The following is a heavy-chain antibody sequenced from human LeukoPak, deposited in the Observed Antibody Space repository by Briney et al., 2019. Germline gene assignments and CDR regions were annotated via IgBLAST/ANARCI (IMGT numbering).Heavy chain of an antibody. V-gene: IGHV3-74*01. CDR3: ARKLGYCTGASCYVDY. CDR2: IKSDGSSR. J-gene: IGHJ4*02. D-gene: IGHD2-2*01. Sequence: GGSLRLSCAASGFTFSRYWMHWVRQAPGKGLVWVSRIKSDGSSRSYADSVKGRFTISRDNAKSTLYLQMNSLRADDTAVYYCARKLGYCTGASCYVDYWGQGTLVTVSS. CDR1: GFTFSRYW.